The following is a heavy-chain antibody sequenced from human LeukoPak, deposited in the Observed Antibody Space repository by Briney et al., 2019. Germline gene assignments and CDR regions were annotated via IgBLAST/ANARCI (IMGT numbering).Heavy chain of an antibody. Sequence: GGTLRLSCAASGFTFSSYGMSWVRQAPGKGLEWVSAISGSGGSTYYADSVKGRFTISRDNSKNTLYLQMNSLRAEDTAVYYCASIAAAGRYSRDLAEDYWGQGTLVTVPS. J-gene: IGHJ4*02. V-gene: IGHV3-23*01. CDR1: GFTFSSYG. D-gene: IGHD6-13*01. CDR3: ASIAAAGRYSRDLAEDY. CDR2: ISGSGGST.